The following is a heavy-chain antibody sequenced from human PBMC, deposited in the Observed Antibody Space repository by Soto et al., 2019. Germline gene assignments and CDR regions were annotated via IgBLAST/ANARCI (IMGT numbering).Heavy chain of an antibody. CDR2: ISAHNGNT. V-gene: IGHV1-18*01. CDR1: GYTFTSYG. D-gene: IGHD1-1*01. Sequence: QVHLVQSGAEVKKPGASVKVSCKASGYTFTSYGITWVRQAPGQGLEWMGWISAHNGNTDYAQKLQGRVIVTRDTSPSTAYMVLRSLRSDDTAVYYCARGRYGDYWGQGARVTVSS. J-gene: IGHJ4*02. CDR3: ARGRYGDY.